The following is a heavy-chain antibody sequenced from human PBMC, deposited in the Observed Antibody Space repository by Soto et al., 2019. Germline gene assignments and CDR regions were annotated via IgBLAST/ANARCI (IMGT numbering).Heavy chain of an antibody. V-gene: IGHV3-53*01. CDR3: ARDLPPYCSGGSSYPPHFDY. D-gene: IGHD2-15*01. CDR1: GFTVSSNY. J-gene: IGHJ4*02. Sequence: EVQLVESGGGLIQPGGSLRLSCAASGFTVSSNYMSWVRQAPGKGLEWVSVIYSGGSTYYADSVKGRFTISRDNSKNTLYLQMNSLRAEDTAVYYCARDLPPYCSGGSSYPPHFDYWGQGTLVTVSS. CDR2: IYSGGST.